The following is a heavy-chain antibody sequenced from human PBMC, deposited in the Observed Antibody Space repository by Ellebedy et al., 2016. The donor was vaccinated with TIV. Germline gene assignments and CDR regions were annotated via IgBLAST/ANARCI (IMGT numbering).Heavy chain of an antibody. CDR1: GGSISGHF. CDR3: AKYYCPNGVCYYFDY. D-gene: IGHD2-8*01. Sequence: SETLSLTCTVSGGSISGHFWSWIRQSPGKGLEWIGFIHYSGTTTYDPSRNSRVTMSVDTSKNQFSLRLSSVTAADTAVYFCAKYYCPNGVCYYFDYWGQGTLVTVSS. J-gene: IGHJ4*02. V-gene: IGHV4-59*11. CDR2: IHYSGTT.